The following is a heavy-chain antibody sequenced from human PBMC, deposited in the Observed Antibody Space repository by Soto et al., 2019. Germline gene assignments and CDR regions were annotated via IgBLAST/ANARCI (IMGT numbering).Heavy chain of an antibody. V-gene: IGHV2-70*13. CDR1: GFSLNSNGLC. CDR3: ARTSALPLGYPHGMDV. J-gene: IGHJ6*02. CDR2: IDWDDDQ. D-gene: IGHD7-27*01. Sequence: GSGPTLVNPTQTLTLTCTFSGFSLNSNGLCVNWIRQPPGKALEWLALIDWDDDQYYSTSLKTRLTISRDTSKNQVVLTMTNMDPVDTATYYCARTSALPLGYPHGMDVWGQGTTVTVSS.